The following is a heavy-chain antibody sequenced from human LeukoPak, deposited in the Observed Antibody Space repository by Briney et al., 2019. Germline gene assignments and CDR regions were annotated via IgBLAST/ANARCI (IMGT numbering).Heavy chain of an antibody. V-gene: IGHV3-11*01. CDR3: ASSGWEWGWFDP. Sequence: GGSPRLSCAASGITFSDYYMSWIRQAPGKGLEWVSYISKSGSVKHYADSVKGRFTISRDNAKKSLYLQMNSLRAEDTAVYYCASSGWEWGWFDPWGQGTLVTVSS. J-gene: IGHJ5*02. D-gene: IGHD6-25*01. CDR1: GITFSDYY. CDR2: ISKSGSVK.